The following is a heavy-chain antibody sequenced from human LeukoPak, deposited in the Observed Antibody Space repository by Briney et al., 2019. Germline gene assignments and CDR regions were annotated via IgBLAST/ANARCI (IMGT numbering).Heavy chain of an antibody. V-gene: IGHV3-23*01. CDR2: ISNTGYNK. CDR3: AKHSGSYFIYHIDF. J-gene: IGHJ4*02. Sequence: GGSLRLSCGTSGFTFISYGMSWVRQAPGKGLEWVSTISNTGYNKYYADSVKGRFTISRDNLANTVSLEMNSLRAEDTALYFCAKHSGSYFIYHIDFWGRGTPVSVSS. CDR1: GFTFISYG. D-gene: IGHD1-26*01.